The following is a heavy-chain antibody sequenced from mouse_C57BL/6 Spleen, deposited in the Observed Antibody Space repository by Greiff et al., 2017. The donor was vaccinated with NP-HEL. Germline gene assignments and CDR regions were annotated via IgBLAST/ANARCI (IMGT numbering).Heavy chain of an antibody. Sequence: VQLQQPGTELVKPGAPLRLSSKVLAKTSTSSWMPWLRRRLGQGLEWIGNINHSNGGTNYNDKFKSKATLTVDKSSSTAYMQLSSLTSEDSAVYYCAREGLAMDYWGQGTSVTVSS. CDR3: AREGLAMDY. CDR2: INHSNGGT. J-gene: IGHJ4*01. CDR1: AKTSTSSW. V-gene: IGHV1-53*01. D-gene: IGHD3-1*01.